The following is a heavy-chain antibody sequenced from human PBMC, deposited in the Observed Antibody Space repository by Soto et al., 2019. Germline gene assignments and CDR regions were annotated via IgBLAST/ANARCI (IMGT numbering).Heavy chain of an antibody. CDR2: ISGSGGST. D-gene: IGHD5-12*01. V-gene: IGHV3-23*01. Sequence: EVQLLESGGGLVQPGGSLRLSCAASGFTFSSYAMSWVRQAPGKGLEWVSAISGSGGSTYYADSVKGRFTISRDNAKNSLYLQMNSLRAEDTAVYYCARDLGQWLRFDYWGQGTLVTVSS. J-gene: IGHJ4*02. CDR3: ARDLGQWLRFDY. CDR1: GFTFSSYA.